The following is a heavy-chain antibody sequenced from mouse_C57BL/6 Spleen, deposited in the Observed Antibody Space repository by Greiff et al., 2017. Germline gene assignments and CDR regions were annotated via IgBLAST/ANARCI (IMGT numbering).Heavy chain of an antibody. CDR3: ARSDYDAGSAMDY. J-gene: IGHJ4*01. D-gene: IGHD2-4*01. CDR1: GYAFTNYL. V-gene: IGHV1-54*01. CDR2: INPGSGGT. Sequence: VQLVESGAELVRPGTSVKVSCKASGYAFTNYLIEWVKQRPGQGLEWIGVINPGSGGTNYNEKFKGKATLTADKSSSTAYMQLSSLTSEDSAVYFCARSDYDAGSAMDYWGQGTSVTVSS.